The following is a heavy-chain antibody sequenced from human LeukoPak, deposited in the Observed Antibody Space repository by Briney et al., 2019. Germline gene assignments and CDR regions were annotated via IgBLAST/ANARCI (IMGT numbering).Heavy chain of an antibody. CDR3: ARLREAEYYDSTSRDY. V-gene: IGHV3-23*01. CDR1: GFTFSSYA. CDR2: ISGSGGST. Sequence: QAGGSLRLSCAASGFTFSSYAMSWARQAPGKGLEWVSAISGSGGSTYYADSVKGRFTISRDNSKNTLYLQMNSLRAEDTAVYYCARLREAEYYDSTSRDYWGQGTLVTVSS. J-gene: IGHJ4*02. D-gene: IGHD3-22*01.